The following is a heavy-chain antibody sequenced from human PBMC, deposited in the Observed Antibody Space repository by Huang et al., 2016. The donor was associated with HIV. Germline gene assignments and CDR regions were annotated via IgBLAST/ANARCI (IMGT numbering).Heavy chain of an antibody. CDR2: IIPIFESV. Sequence: QVHLVQSGAEVKKPGSSVKVSCKASGGTFSNFAVNWVRQAPGQGLEWMGGIIPIFESVNHAPKLKGRVSITADESRTTVYMELSSLRSEDTATYYCAKSPVSPASIGAYMDVWGKGTTVTVSS. V-gene: IGHV1-69*13. J-gene: IGHJ6*03. CDR3: AKSPVSPASIGAYMDV. D-gene: IGHD3-22*01. CDR1: GGTFSNFA.